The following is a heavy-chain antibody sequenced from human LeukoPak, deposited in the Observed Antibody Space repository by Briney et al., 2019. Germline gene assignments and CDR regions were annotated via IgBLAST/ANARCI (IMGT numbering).Heavy chain of an antibody. J-gene: IGHJ3*02. CDR3: ARASERRLEAFDI. Sequence: SETLSLTCTVSGGSISSYYWSWIRQPAGKGLEWIGSIYHSGSTYYNPSLKSRVTISVDTSKNQFSLKLSSVTAADTAVYYCARASERRLEAFDIWGQGTMVTVSS. D-gene: IGHD5-12*01. CDR1: GGSISSYY. CDR2: IYHSGST. V-gene: IGHV4-4*07.